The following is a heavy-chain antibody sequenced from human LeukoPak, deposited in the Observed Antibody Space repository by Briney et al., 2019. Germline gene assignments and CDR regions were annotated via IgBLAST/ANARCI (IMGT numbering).Heavy chain of an antibody. Sequence: GESLKISCNGSGYXFNAYWIAWVRQMPGKGLEWMGIIYPDDSDTRYSPSFQGQVTIPADKSVRTAYLQWSSLKASDTAMYYCARPNITSYYDSRGYDAFDVWGQGTMVTVSS. J-gene: IGHJ3*01. CDR3: ARPNITSYYDSRGYDAFDV. D-gene: IGHD3-22*01. V-gene: IGHV5-51*01. CDR1: GYXFNAYW. CDR2: IYPDDSDT.